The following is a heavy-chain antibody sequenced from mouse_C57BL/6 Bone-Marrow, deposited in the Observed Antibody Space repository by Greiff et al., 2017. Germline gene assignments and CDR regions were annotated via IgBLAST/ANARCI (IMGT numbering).Heavy chain of an antibody. CDR1: GFTFSDYY. Sequence: VQLKESGGGLVQPGGSLKLSCAASGFTFSDYYMYWVRQTPEKRLEWVAYISNGGGSTYYPDTVKGRFTISIDTAKNTLYLQMSRLKSEDTAMYYCARHVSITPYAMDYWGQGTSVTVSS. D-gene: IGHD1-1*01. CDR3: ARHVSITPYAMDY. CDR2: ISNGGGST. V-gene: IGHV5-12*01. J-gene: IGHJ4*01.